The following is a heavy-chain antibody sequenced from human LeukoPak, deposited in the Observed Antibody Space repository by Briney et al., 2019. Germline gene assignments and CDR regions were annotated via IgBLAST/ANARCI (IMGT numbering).Heavy chain of an antibody. D-gene: IGHD4-17*01. J-gene: IGHJ4*02. CDR3: ARHPNDYGDVRLDY. CDR1: GGSIRSSSYY. V-gene: IGHV4-39*01. Sequence: SETLSLTCTVSGGSIRSSSYYWGWIRQPPGKGLEWIVSIYYSGSTYYNPSLKSRVTISVDTSKNQFSLKLSSVTAADTAVYYCARHPNDYGDVRLDYWGQGTLVTVSS. CDR2: IYYSGST.